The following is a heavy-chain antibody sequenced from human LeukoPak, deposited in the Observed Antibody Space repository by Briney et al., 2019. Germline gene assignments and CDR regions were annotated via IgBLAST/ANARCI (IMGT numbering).Heavy chain of an antibody. J-gene: IGHJ5*02. CDR2: IGTAGDT. D-gene: IGHD3-10*01. CDR3: ARDYYGSGSYFP. V-gene: IGHV3-13*01. Sequence: PGGSLRLSCAASGLTFSSYDMHWVRQATGKGLEWVSAIGTAGDTYYPGSVKGRFTISRENAKNSLYLQMNSLRAGDTAVYYCARDYYGSGSYFPFGQGTLVTVSS. CDR1: GLTFSSYD.